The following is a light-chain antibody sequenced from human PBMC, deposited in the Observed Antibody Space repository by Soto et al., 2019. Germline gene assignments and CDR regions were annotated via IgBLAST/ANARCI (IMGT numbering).Light chain of an antibody. J-gene: IGKJ1*01. Sequence: TQSPSTLSASVGDTVTITCRASQSVTSNYLAWYQQKPGQAPRLLIFGASIRDTGIPDRFSGSGSGTDFTLTISRLEPEDFAVYHCQQYGSSPTTFGQGTKVEIK. CDR2: GAS. CDR1: QSVTSNY. V-gene: IGKV3-20*01. CDR3: QQYGSSPTT.